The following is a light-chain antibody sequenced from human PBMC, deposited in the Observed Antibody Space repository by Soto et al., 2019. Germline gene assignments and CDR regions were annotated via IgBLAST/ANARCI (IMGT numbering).Light chain of an antibody. CDR3: CSYAGNFILV. V-gene: IGLV2-11*01. Sequence: QSALTQPRSVSGSPGQSLTISCTGANSDVGGYNYVSWYQQYPGKAPKLMIYDVTKRPSGVPDRFSGSKSGNTASLTISGRQAADEAAYYCCSYAGNFILVFGGGTKLTVL. J-gene: IGLJ2*01. CDR1: NSDVGGYNY. CDR2: DVT.